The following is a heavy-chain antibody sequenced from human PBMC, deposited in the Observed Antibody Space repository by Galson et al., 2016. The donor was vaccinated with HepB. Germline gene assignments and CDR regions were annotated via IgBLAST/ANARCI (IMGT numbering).Heavy chain of an antibody. CDR2: SRYSGTT. CDR1: GFSLTNYE. D-gene: IGHD3-3*01. Sequence: SLRLSCAVSGFSLTNYEMNWVRQAPGKGLEWLSYSRYSGTTYYADSVKGRFTIPRDNAENSLFLKMNSLRTDDTGVYFCVRGTSKSWYGYKRSYYYTMDVWGRGTTVIVSS. CDR3: VRGTSKSWYGYKRSYYYTMDV. J-gene: IGHJ6*02. V-gene: IGHV3-48*03.